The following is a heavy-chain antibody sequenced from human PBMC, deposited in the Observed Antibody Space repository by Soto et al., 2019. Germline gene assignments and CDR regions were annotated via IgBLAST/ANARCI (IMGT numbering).Heavy chain of an antibody. CDR3: ARGGGAYDV. J-gene: IGHJ3*01. Sequence: QVQLVQSGAEVKKPGATVKVSCKASGYIVTSFGLNWARQAPGQGLEWMGCISEYGDSNYSEKLQDRVSLTTDTYTNTAYMELRSLGSDDTGVYYCARGGGAYDVWGQGTKITVSS. CDR1: GYIVTSFG. CDR2: ISEYGDS. V-gene: IGHV1-18*01.